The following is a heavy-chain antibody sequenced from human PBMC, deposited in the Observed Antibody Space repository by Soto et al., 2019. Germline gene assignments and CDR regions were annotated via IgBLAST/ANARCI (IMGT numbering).Heavy chain of an antibody. D-gene: IGHD3-16*02. Sequence: GGSLRLSCAASGVGFSTSWMSWVRQAQGKGLEWVGRILSKNDGGTTDYPAPVKGRFIISRDDSKNELYLQMNGLKTEDTAVYYCSTYDYVWGTYRVRWAYWGQRTLVTVSS. CDR3: STYDYVWGTYRVRWAY. J-gene: IGHJ4*02. CDR1: GVGFSTSW. CDR2: ILSKNDGGTT. V-gene: IGHV3-15*01.